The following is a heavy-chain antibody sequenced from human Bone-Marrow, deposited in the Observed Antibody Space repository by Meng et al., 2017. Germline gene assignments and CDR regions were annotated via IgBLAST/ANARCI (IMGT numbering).Heavy chain of an antibody. CDR1: GGSFSDYY. V-gene: IGHV4-34*01. D-gene: IGHD4-11*01. CDR3: ARGPTTMAHDFDY. Sequence: GSLRLSCVVSGGSFSDYYRSWIRQPPGKGLEWIGEINHSGSTNYNPSLESRATISVDTSQHNLSLKLSSVTAADSAVYYCARGPTTMAHDFDYWGQGTLVTVSS. CDR2: INHSGST. J-gene: IGHJ4*02.